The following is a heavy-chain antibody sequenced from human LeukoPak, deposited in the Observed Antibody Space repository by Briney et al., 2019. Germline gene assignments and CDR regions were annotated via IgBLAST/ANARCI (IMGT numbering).Heavy chain of an antibody. CDR2: ISGSGGST. Sequence: PGGSLRLSCAASGFTFSSYAMSWVRQAPGKGLEWVSAISGSGGSTYYADSVKGRFTISRDNSKNTLYLQMNSLRAEDTAVYYCAKDGLYDSSGYYYVSNWFDPWGQGTLVTVSS. CDR1: GFTFSSYA. J-gene: IGHJ5*02. D-gene: IGHD3-22*01. CDR3: AKDGLYDSSGYYYVSNWFDP. V-gene: IGHV3-23*01.